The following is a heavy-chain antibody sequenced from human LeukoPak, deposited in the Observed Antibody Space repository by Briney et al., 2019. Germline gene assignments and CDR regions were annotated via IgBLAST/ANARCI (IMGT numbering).Heavy chain of an antibody. CDR2: ITGSGGNT. CDR3: AKGLHDHSY. CDR1: GFTFRSYA. V-gene: IGHV3-23*01. J-gene: IGHJ4*02. D-gene: IGHD4-11*01. Sequence: PGGSLRLSCAASGFTFRSYAMSWVRQAPGKGLERVSGITGSGGNTYYADSVKGRFTTSRDNSKNTLYLQMNSLRAEDTAVYYCAKGLHDHSYWGQGTLVTVSS.